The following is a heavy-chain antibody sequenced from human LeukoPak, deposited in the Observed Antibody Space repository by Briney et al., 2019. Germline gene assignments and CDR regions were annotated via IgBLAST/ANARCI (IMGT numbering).Heavy chain of an antibody. CDR1: GGSFSGCY. CDR2: INHSGST. D-gene: IGHD6-13*01. Sequence: SETLSLTCAVYGGSFSGCYWSWIRQPPGKGLEWIGEINHSGSTNYNPSLKSRVTISVDTSKNQFSLKLSSVTAADTAVYYCARSIAAAGYKYNWFDPWGQGTLVTVSS. CDR3: ARSIAAAGYKYNWFDP. V-gene: IGHV4-34*01. J-gene: IGHJ5*02.